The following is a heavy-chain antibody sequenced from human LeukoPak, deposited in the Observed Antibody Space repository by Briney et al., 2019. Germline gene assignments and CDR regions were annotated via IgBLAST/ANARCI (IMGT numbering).Heavy chain of an antibody. CDR3: ARARRMSGYYGVPFDY. V-gene: IGHV3-48*03. Sequence: GGSLRLSCAASGFTFSSYEMNWVRQAPGKGLEWVSYISSSDNTIYYADSVKGRFTISRDNAKNSLYLQMNSLRAEDTAVYYCARARRMSGYYGVPFDYWGQGTLVTVSS. D-gene: IGHD3-3*01. J-gene: IGHJ4*02. CDR1: GFTFSSYE. CDR2: ISSSDNTI.